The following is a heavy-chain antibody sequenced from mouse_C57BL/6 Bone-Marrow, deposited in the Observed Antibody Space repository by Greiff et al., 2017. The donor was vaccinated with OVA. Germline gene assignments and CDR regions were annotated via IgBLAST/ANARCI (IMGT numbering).Heavy chain of an antibody. D-gene: IGHD1-1*01. CDR1: GYTFTDYE. CDR3: TRGDYYGSSYGTWFAY. V-gene: IGHV1-15*01. J-gene: IGHJ3*01. Sequence: VKLLESGAELVRPGASVTLSCKASGYTFTDYEMHWVKQTPVHGLEWIGAIDPETGGTAYNQKFKGKAILTADKSSSTAYMELRSLTSEDSAVYYCTRGDYYGSSYGTWFAYWGQGTLVTVSA. CDR2: IDPETGGT.